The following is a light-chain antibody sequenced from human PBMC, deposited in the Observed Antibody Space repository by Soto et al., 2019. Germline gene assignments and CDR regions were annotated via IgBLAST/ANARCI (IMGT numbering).Light chain of an antibody. CDR1: QSISSL. J-gene: IGKJ2*01. Sequence: DIPMTQSPSTLSASVGDRVTITCRASQSISSLLAWYQQKPGKAPNLLIYDVSNLESGVPSRFSGSGSGTEFTLTISSLQPDDFATYYCQEYTSFWYTFGQGTRLELK. CDR3: QEYTSFWYT. V-gene: IGKV1-5*01. CDR2: DVS.